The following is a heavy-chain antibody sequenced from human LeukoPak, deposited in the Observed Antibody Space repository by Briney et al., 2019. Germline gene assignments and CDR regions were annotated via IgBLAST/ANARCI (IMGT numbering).Heavy chain of an antibody. J-gene: IGHJ4*02. Sequence: PGGSLRLSCAASGFTFSSYAMHWVRQAPGKGLEWVAVISYDGSNKYYADSVKGRFTISRDNSKNTLYLQMSSLRAEDTAVYYCARRREYFDYWGQGTLVTVSS. CDR1: GFTFSSYA. CDR2: ISYDGSNK. D-gene: IGHD3-10*01. CDR3: ARRREYFDY. V-gene: IGHV3-30*04.